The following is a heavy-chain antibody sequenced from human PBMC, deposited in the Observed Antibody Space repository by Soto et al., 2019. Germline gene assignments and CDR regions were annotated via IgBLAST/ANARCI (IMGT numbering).Heavy chain of an antibody. D-gene: IGHD3-10*01. CDR1: GFTFSSCA. Sequence: PGGSLRLSCAASGFTFSSCAMSWVRQAPGKGLEWVSGIGGSGDDTEYTDSVKGRFTISRDNPKNTLYLQMTSLRAEDTAVYYCVKCDGSVSYCLYFGSWGQGT. V-gene: IGHV3-23*01. CDR3: VKCDGSVSYCLYFGS. CDR2: IGGSGDDT. J-gene: IGHJ4*02.